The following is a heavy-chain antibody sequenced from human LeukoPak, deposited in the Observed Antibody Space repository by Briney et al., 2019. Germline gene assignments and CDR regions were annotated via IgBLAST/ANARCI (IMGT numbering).Heavy chain of an antibody. CDR1: GFSLSGYW. J-gene: IGHJ5*02. V-gene: IGHV3-74*01. D-gene: IGHD2-15*01. CDR2: NNGDGSTT. Sequence: GGSLRLSCVASGFSLSGYWVYWVRQAPGQGQMYISRNNGDGSTTKYADVVKSRFTMSRDNCKNTLYLQMNSLRVEDTAVYYCARDPRNVGLAPWGQGTLVTVSS. CDR3: ARDPRNVGLAP.